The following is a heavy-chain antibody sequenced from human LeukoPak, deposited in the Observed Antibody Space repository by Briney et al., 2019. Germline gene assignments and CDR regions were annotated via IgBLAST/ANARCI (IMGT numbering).Heavy chain of an antibody. CDR1: GFTFSSYW. V-gene: IGHV3-74*01. CDR3: ARADGNPLWSGFDY. J-gene: IGHJ4*02. Sequence: GGSLRLSCAASGFTFSSYWMHWVRQAPGKGLVWVSRINSDGSSTSYADSVKGRFTISRDNSNNTLYLQMNSLRAEDTAVYYCARADGNPLWSGFDYWGQGTLVTVSS. CDR2: INSDGSST. D-gene: IGHD3-3*01.